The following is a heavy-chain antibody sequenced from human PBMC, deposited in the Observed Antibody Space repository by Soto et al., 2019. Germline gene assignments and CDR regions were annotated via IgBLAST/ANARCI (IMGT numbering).Heavy chain of an antibody. CDR1: VFTFTSYS. J-gene: IGHJ3*02. V-gene: IGHV3-21*01. CDR3: AKENSDRAFDI. Sequence: GGSLRLSCEASVFTFTSYSMDWVRQAPGKGLEWVSSISSTSNYIYHVDSVKGRFTISRDNAKKSLYLQMNSLRAEDTAVYYCAKENSDRAFDIWGQGTMVTVSS. D-gene: IGHD2-15*01. CDR2: ISSTSNYI.